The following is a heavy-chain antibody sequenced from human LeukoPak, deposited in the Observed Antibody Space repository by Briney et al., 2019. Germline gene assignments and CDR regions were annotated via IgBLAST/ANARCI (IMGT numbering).Heavy chain of an antibody. J-gene: IGHJ3*02. D-gene: IGHD6-13*01. V-gene: IGHV3-9*01. CDR3: AREGVAAAGGAFDI. CDR1: GFTFDDYA. Sequence: GGSLRLSCAASGFTFDDYAMHWVRQAPGKGLEWVSGISWNSGSIGYADSVKGRFTISRDNAKNSLYLQMNSLRAEDTAVYYCAREGVAAAGGAFDIWGQGTMVTVSS. CDR2: ISWNSGSI.